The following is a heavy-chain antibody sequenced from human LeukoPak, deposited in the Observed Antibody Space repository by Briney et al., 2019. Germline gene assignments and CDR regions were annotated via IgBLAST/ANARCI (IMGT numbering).Heavy chain of an antibody. J-gene: IGHJ4*02. CDR2: IYSGGST. D-gene: IGHD2-15*01. V-gene: IGHV3-53*01. Sequence: GGSLRLSCAASGFTFSSYEMNWVRQAPGKGLEWVSVIYSGGSTYYADSVKGRFTISRDNSKNTLYLQMNSLRAEDTAVYYCARGFFSGGSCYGFDHWGQGTLVTVSS. CDR1: GFTFSSYE. CDR3: ARGFFSGGSCYGFDH.